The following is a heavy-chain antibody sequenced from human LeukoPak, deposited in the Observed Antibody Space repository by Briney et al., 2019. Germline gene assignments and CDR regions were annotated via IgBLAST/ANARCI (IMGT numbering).Heavy chain of an antibody. Sequence: PGGSLRLSCAASGFTFSSFAMTWVRQAPGKGLEWVSAVSSDGSTHYADSVKGRFTISRDNSKNTLYLQMDSVRAEDTAVYYCAKGHYHGSGSYWVWGQGTLVTVSS. D-gene: IGHD3-10*01. CDR2: VSSDGST. CDR3: AKGHYHGSGSYWV. V-gene: IGHV3-23*01. J-gene: IGHJ4*02. CDR1: GFTFSSFA.